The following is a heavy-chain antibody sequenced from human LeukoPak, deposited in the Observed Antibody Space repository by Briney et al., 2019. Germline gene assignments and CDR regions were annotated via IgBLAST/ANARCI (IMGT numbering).Heavy chain of an antibody. D-gene: IGHD3-3*01. V-gene: IGHV3-15*01. CDR3: TTGEWSPPPY. CDR2: IKSKTDGETT. J-gene: IGHJ4*02. CDR1: GFTFSSYA. Sequence: GGSLRLSCVASGFTFSSYAMSWVRQAPGKGLEWVARIKSKTDGETTHYAAPVKGRFTISRDDSENTLYLQMNSLKTEDTAVYYCTTGEWSPPPYWGQGALVTVSS.